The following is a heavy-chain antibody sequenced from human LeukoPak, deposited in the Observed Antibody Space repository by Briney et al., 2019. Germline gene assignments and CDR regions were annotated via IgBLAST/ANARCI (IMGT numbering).Heavy chain of an antibody. CDR1: GFTFSSHA. Sequence: GGSLRLSCAASGFTFSSHAMSWVRQAPGKGLEWVSAITNSGGRTYYADSAKGRFTISKDNSKNTLYLQMNNLRAEDTARYYCAKNIGGLDYWGQGTLVTVSS. CDR3: AKNIGGLDY. J-gene: IGHJ4*02. CDR2: ITNSGGRT. V-gene: IGHV3-23*01. D-gene: IGHD2/OR15-2a*01.